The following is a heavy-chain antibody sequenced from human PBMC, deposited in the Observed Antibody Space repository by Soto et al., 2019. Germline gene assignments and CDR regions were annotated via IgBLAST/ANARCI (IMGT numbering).Heavy chain of an antibody. CDR2: IYYSGST. V-gene: IGHV4-39*01. J-gene: IGHJ4*02. CDR3: RRTGSSSSGDLDY. D-gene: IGHD6-6*01. CDR1: GGSISSSSYY. Sequence: SETLSLTCTVSGGSISSSSYYWGWIRQPPGKGLEWIGSIYYSGSTYYNPSLKSRVTISVDTSKNQFSLKLSSVTAADTAVYYCRRTGSSSSGDLDYWGQGTRVTVSS.